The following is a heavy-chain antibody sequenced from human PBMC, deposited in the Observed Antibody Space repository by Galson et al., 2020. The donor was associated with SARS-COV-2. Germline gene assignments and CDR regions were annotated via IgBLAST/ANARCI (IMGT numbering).Heavy chain of an antibody. CDR2: IWYDGSNK. V-gene: IGHV3-33*01. D-gene: IGHD2-2*01. J-gene: IGHJ4*02. CDR3: AREYCSSTSCYHSFDY. CDR1: GFTFSSYG. Sequence: GGSLRLSCAASGFTFSSYGMHWVRQAPGKGLEWVAVIWYDGSNKYYADSVKGRFTISRDNSKNTLYLQMNSLRAEDTAVYYCAREYCSSTSCYHSFDYWGQGTLVTVSS.